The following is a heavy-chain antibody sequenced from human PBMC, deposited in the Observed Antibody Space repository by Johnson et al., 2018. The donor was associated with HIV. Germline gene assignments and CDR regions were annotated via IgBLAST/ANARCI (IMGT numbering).Heavy chain of an antibody. Sequence: VQLVESGGGVVQPGRSLRLSCAASGFTFSSYWMSWVRQAPGKGLEWVANIKQDGSEKYYVDSVKGRFTISRDNAKNSLYLQMNSLRAEDTAVYYCVCLRVSLSAFDIWGQGTMVTVSP. D-gene: IGHD2-21*01. CDR1: GFTFSSYW. CDR2: IKQDGSEK. V-gene: IGHV3-7*01. CDR3: VCLRVSLSAFDI. J-gene: IGHJ3*02.